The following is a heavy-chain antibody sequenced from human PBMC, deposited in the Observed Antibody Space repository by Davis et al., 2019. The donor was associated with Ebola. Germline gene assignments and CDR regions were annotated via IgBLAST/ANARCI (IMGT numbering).Heavy chain of an antibody. Sequence: PGGSLRLSCAASGFTFSDYYMSWIRQAPGKGLEWVSYISSSGSTIYYADSVKGRFTISRDNSKNTLYLQMSSLRADDTALYYCARDPQYASGTENWGQGTLVTVSS. J-gene: IGHJ4*02. D-gene: IGHD3-10*01. CDR1: GFTFSDYY. CDR2: ISSSGSTI. CDR3: ARDPQYASGTEN. V-gene: IGHV3-11*01.